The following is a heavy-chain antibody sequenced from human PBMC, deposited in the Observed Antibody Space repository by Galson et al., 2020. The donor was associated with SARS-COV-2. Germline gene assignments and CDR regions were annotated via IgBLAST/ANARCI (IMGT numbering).Heavy chain of an antibody. V-gene: IGHV3-48*03. CDR2: ISISGNTI. CDR3: ARDSIEVAEEFDL. CDR1: GFTINSYE. J-gene: IGHJ4*02. D-gene: IGHD6-19*01. Sequence: GGSLRLSCAASGFTINSYEMNWVRQAPGKGLEWLSYISISGNTIYYADSVKGRFTISRDHAKSSLYLQVNSLRAEDTALYYCARDSIEVAEEFDLWGQGTQVTVSS.